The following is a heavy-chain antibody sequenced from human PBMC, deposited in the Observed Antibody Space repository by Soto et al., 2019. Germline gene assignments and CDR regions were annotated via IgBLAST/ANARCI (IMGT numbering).Heavy chain of an antibody. CDR2: IYGDDDT. CDR3: AHGDYGSKGYYYSMDV. J-gene: IGHJ6*02. V-gene: IGHV2-5*02. D-gene: IGHD3-10*01. CDR1: GFSLTRDGVG. Sequence: QITLKESGPTLVKPTQTLTLTCTFSGFSLTRDGVGVGWIRQPPGKALEWLALIYGDDDTRYSPSLQRRLTITKDTSKTQVVLRMTNMDPVDTGTYYCAHGDYGSKGYYYSMDVWGQGTTVTVSS.